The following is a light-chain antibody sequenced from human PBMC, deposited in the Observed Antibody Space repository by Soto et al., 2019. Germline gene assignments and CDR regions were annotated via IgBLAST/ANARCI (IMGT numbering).Light chain of an antibody. CDR2: AAS. CDR3: QKWDDTPTFT. V-gene: IGKV1-27*01. CDR1: QGMSNN. Sequence: DIQMTQSPSSLSASVGDRVTITCRASQGMSNNVAWYQQQPGKVPKLLIYAASSLHSGVLSRFSVSGSGTELTLTTSRLHPEHVATYYCQKWDDTPTFTFVPGPMVDIK. J-gene: IGKJ3*01.